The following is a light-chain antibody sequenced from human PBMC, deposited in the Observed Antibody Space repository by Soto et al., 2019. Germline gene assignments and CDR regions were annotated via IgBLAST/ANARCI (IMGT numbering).Light chain of an antibody. CDR2: GAS. CDR3: QQYNRWPLT. Sequence: EIVMTQSPATLSMSPGERVTLSCWASQTISSSLAWYQQKPGQAPRLLIYGASTRAAGVPVRFSGSGSGTEFTLTINRLEPEDFAVYYCQQYNRWPLTFGGGTKVEIK. V-gene: IGKV3-15*01. CDR1: QTISSS. J-gene: IGKJ4*01.